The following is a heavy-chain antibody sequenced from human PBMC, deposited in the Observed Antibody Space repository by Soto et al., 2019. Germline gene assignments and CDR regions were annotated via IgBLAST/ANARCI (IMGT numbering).Heavy chain of an antibody. CDR1: GFTFSDYY. CDR3: ARVPSPSRARFQDYYMDV. Sequence: QVQLVESGGGLVKPGGSLRLSCEASGFTFSDYYMSWIRQAPGKGLEWVSYISSSGSTIYYAASVKGRFTISRDNAKNSLYLQMNSLRAEDTAVYYCARVPSPSRARFQDYYMDVWGKGTTVTVSS. V-gene: IGHV3-11*01. J-gene: IGHJ6*03. CDR2: ISSSGSTI. D-gene: IGHD2-21*01.